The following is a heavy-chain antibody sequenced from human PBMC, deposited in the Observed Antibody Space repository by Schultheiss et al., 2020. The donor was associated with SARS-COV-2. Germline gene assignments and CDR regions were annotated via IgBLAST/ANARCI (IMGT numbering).Heavy chain of an antibody. CDR3: VKDQRITMIVVVIGDAFDI. CDR1: GFTFSSYA. CDR2: ISSNGGST. J-gene: IGHJ3*02. V-gene: IGHV3-64D*06. D-gene: IGHD3-22*01. Sequence: GGSLRLSCSASGFTFSSYAMHWVRQAPGKGLEYVSAISSNGGSTYYADSVKGRFTISRDNSKNTLYLQMSSLRAEDTAVYYCVKDQRITMIVVVIGDAFDIWGQATMVTVSS.